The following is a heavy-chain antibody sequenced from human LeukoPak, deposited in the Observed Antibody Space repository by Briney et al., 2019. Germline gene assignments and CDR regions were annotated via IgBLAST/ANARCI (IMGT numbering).Heavy chain of an antibody. V-gene: IGHV4-34*01. D-gene: IGHD3-9*01. CDR3: ARGSSLRYFDWLLPAPDC. J-gene: IGHJ4*02. CDR1: GGSFSGYY. CDR2: INHSGST. Sequence: PSETLSLTCAVYGGSFSGYYWSWIRQPPGKGLEWIGEINHSGSTNYNPSLKSRVTISVDTSKNQFSLKLSSVTAADTAVYYYARGSSLRYFDWLLPAPDCWGQGTLVTVSS.